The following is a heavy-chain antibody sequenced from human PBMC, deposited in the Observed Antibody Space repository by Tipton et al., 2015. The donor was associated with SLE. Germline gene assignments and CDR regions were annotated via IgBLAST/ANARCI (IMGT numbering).Heavy chain of an antibody. J-gene: IGHJ4*02. D-gene: IGHD5-18*01. CDR1: GGSFSGYY. CDR2: INHSGST. Sequence: TLSLTCAVYGGSFSGYYWSWIRQPPGKGLEWIGEINHSGSTNYNPSLKSRVTISVDTSKNQFSLKLSSVTAADTAVYYCARVKGRGYSYGLDYWGQGTLVTVST. CDR3: ARVKGRGYSYGLDY. V-gene: IGHV4-34*01.